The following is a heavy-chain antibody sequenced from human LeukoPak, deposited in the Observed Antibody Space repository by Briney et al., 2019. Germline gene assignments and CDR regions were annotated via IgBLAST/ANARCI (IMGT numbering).Heavy chain of an antibody. V-gene: IGHV4-59*01. CDR1: GGSISSYY. Sequence: SEALSLTCTVSGGSISSYYWSWIRQPPGKGLEWIGYIYYTGSTYYNPSLKSRVTISVDTSKNQLSLKLSSVTAADTAVYYCAREGPRGGGNWAHDAFDMWGQGTMVTVSS. CDR3: AREGPRGGGNWAHDAFDM. J-gene: IGHJ3*02. CDR2: IYYTGST. D-gene: IGHD1-1*01.